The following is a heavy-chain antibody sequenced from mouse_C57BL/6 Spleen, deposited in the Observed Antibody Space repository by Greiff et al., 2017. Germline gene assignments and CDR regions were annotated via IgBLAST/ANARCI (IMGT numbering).Heavy chain of an antibody. CDR2: INPSTGGT. Sequence: VQLQQSGPELVKPGASVKISCKASGYSFTGYYMNWVKQSPEKSLEWIGEINPSTGGTTYNQKFKAKATLTVDKSTSTAYMQLKSLTSEDSAVYYCARQRGRRDAMDYWGQGTSVTVSA. J-gene: IGHJ4*01. V-gene: IGHV1-42*01. CDR3: ARQRGRRDAMDY. CDR1: GYSFTGYY.